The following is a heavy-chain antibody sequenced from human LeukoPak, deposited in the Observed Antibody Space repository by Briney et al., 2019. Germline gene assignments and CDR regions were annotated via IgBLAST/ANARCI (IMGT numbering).Heavy chain of an antibody. CDR1: GGTFSSYA. J-gene: IGHJ4*02. D-gene: IGHD5-12*01. CDR2: IIPIFGTA. CDR3: ARSYSGGYDYFYYFDY. Sequence: ASVKVSCKASGGTFSSYAISWERQAPGQGLEWMGGIIPIFGTANYAQKFQGRVTITADESTSTAYMELSSLRSEDTAVYYCARSYSGGYDYFYYFDYWGQGTLVTVSS. V-gene: IGHV1-69*13.